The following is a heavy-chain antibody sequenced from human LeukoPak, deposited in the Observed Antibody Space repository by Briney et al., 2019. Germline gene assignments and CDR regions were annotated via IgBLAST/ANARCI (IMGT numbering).Heavy chain of an antibody. J-gene: IGHJ4*02. Sequence: SETLSLTCTVSGGSVSNSLYYWSWIRQPPGKGLEWIGYIYYSGSTSYNPSLKSRVTISVDTSKNQFSLKLSSVTAADAAVYYCARGPLSRSWYDYWGQGTLVTVSS. V-gene: IGHV4-61*01. CDR1: GGSVSNSLYY. CDR3: ARGPLSRSWYDY. CDR2: IYYSGST. D-gene: IGHD6-13*01.